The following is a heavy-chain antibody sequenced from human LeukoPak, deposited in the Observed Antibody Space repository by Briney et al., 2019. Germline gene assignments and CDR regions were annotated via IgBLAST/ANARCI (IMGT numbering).Heavy chain of an antibody. D-gene: IGHD3-10*01. Sequence: GGSLRLSCAASGFLFNKYWMSWVRQAPGKGLEWVSAISDTGNTYHADSVKGRFTISRDNSKNTLYLQMNSLRAEDTAVYYCAKEEARYYYGSGSYYNGPTFDYWGQGTLVTVSS. V-gene: IGHV3-23*01. CDR3: AKEEARYYYGSGSYYNGPTFDY. CDR2: ISDTGNT. CDR1: GFLFNKYW. J-gene: IGHJ4*02.